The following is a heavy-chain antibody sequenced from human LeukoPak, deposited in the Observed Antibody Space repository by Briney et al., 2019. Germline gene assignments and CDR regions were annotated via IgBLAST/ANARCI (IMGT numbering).Heavy chain of an antibody. Sequence: PGGSLRLSCAASGFTFSSYEMNWVRQAPGKGLEWVSYISSSGSTIYYADSVKGRFTIPRDNAKNSLYLQMNSLRAEDTAVYYCARDSPPADYWGQGTLVTVSS. J-gene: IGHJ4*02. CDR1: GFTFSSYE. CDR2: ISSSGSTI. CDR3: ARDSPPADY. V-gene: IGHV3-48*03.